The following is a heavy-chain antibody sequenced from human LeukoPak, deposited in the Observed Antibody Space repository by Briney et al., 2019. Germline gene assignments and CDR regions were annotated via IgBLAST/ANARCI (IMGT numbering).Heavy chain of an antibody. CDR1: GGTFSSYA. CDR2: IIPIFGTA. J-gene: IGHJ6*03. CDR3: ARGKRYYYYYMDV. Sequence: SVKVSCKATGGTFSSYAISWVRQAPGQGLEWMGGIIPIFGTANYAQKFQGRVTITTDESTSTAYMELSSLRSEDTAVYYCARGKRYYYYYMDVWGKGTTVTVSS. V-gene: IGHV1-69*05.